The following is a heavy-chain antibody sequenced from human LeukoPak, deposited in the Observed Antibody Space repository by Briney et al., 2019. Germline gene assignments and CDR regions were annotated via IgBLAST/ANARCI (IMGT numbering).Heavy chain of an antibody. CDR1: GFTFSSYA. CDR2: ISWSSGSI. CDR3: AKDISTVPAATFDY. Sequence: GGSLRLSCAASGFTFSSYAMSWVRQAPGKGLEWVSGISWSSGSIGYADSVKGRFTISRDNAKNSLYLQMNSLRAEDTALYYCAKDISTVPAATFDYWGQGTLVTVSS. J-gene: IGHJ4*02. D-gene: IGHD2-2*01. V-gene: IGHV3-9*01.